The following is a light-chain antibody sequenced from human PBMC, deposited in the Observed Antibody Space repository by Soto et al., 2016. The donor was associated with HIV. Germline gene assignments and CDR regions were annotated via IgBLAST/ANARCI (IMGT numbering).Light chain of an antibody. CDR2: FDG. CDR3: QVWDTDSDWV. Sequence: SYVLTQPPSVSVAPGKTATFTCGGYNIGSRAVHWYQQKTGQAPVLVVRFDGDRPSAIPKRFSVSDSGNAAILTISTVEAGDEADYYCQVWDTDSDWVFGGGTKLTVL. V-gene: IGLV3-21*01. CDR1: NIGSRA. J-gene: IGLJ3*02.